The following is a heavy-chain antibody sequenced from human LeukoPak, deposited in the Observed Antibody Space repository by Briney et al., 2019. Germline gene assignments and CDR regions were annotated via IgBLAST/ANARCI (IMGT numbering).Heavy chain of an antibody. V-gene: IGHV3-21*01. CDR1: GVTFNNYN. CDR2: FSSSLTYT. Sequence: PGGSLRLSCAASGVTFNNYNMNWVRQAPGKGLEWVSSFSSSLTYTYYADSVKGRFTISRDNAKNSLYLQMNSLRAEDTAVYYCARGRRFDYWGQGTLVTVSS. CDR3: ARGRRFDY. J-gene: IGHJ4*02. D-gene: IGHD1-1*01.